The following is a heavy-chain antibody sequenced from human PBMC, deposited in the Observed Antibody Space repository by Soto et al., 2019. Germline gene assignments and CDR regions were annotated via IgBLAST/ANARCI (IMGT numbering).Heavy chain of an antibody. Sequence: QVQLQQWGAGLLKPSETLSLTCAVYGGSFSGYYWSWIRQPPGKGLEWIGEINHSGSTNYNPSLKSRVTISVDTCKNQFSLKLSSVTAADTAVYYCATRITMVRGAYGPRGCWFDPWGQGTLVTVSS. D-gene: IGHD3-10*01. CDR3: ATRITMVRGAYGPRGCWFDP. V-gene: IGHV4-34*01. J-gene: IGHJ5*02. CDR2: INHSGST. CDR1: GGSFSGYY.